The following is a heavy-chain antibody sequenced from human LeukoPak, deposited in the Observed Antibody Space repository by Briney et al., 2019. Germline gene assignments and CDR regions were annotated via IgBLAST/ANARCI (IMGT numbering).Heavy chain of an antibody. J-gene: IGHJ5*02. CDR3: ARTYGRDDCFDT. V-gene: IGHV3-23*01. Sequence: GGSLRLSCAASGFTFNNYAMSWVRQAPGKGLEWVSTVSGSGAIAYYTDSDKGRFTISRDNSKNTLYLQMSSLTAKDTAVYYCARTYGRDDCFDTWGQGTLVTVSS. D-gene: IGHD2-21*01. CDR1: GFTFNNYA. CDR2: VSGSGAIA.